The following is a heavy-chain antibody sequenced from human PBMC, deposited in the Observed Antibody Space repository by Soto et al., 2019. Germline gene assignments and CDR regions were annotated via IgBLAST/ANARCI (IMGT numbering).Heavy chain of an antibody. J-gene: IGHJ6*02. D-gene: IGHD2-2*01. Sequence: GSLRLSCAASGFTFSSYSMNWVRQAPGKGLEWVSSISSSSSYIYYTDSVKGRFTISRDNAKNSLYLQMNSLRAEDTAVYYCARTEGEYCSSTSCYVYYYYYGMDVWGQGTTVTVSS. CDR2: ISSSSSYI. V-gene: IGHV3-21*01. CDR3: ARTEGEYCSSTSCYVYYYYYGMDV. CDR1: GFTFSSYS.